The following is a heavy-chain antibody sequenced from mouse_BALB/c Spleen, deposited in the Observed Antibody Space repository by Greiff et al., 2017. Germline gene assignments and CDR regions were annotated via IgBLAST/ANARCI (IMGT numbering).Heavy chain of an antibody. D-gene: IGHD1-1*01. CDR3: VRQGYYGTLYAMDY. CDR1: GFTFNTYA. Sequence: DVQLVESGGGLVQPKGSLKLSCAASGFTFNTYAMNWVRQAPGKGLEWVARIRSKSNNYATYYADSVKDRFTISRDDSQSMLYLQMNNLKTEDTAMYYCVRQGYYGTLYAMDYWGQGTSVTVSS. J-gene: IGHJ4*01. V-gene: IGHV10-1*02. CDR2: IRSKSNNYAT.